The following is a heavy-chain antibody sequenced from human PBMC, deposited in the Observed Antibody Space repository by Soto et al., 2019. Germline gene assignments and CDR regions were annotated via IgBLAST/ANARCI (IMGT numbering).Heavy chain of an antibody. CDR3: ARAHGSSWYNWFDP. V-gene: IGHV1-69*13. Sequence: SVKVSCKASGGTFSSYAISWVRQAPGRGLEWMGGIIPLFGTTNYAQKFRGRVTVTADESTSTVYMEVRSLRFEDTAVYYCARAHGSSWYNWFDPWGQGTLVTVSS. J-gene: IGHJ5*02. CDR1: GGTFSSYA. D-gene: IGHD6-13*01. CDR2: IIPLFGTT.